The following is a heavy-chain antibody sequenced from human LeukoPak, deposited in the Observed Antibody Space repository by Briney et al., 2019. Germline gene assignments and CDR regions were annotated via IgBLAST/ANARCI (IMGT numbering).Heavy chain of an antibody. D-gene: IGHD3-16*01. CDR1: GFTFSNYW. Sequence: GGSLRLSCAASGFTFSNYWVSWFRQAPGQGLEWVASIKQDGSERYYVDSVKGRFTISRDNAKNSLFLQLSSLRVEDTAVYYCARGSMHIYHLYADYWGQGTLVTVSS. V-gene: IGHV3-7*01. CDR3: ARGSMHIYHLYADY. J-gene: IGHJ4*02. CDR2: IKQDGSER.